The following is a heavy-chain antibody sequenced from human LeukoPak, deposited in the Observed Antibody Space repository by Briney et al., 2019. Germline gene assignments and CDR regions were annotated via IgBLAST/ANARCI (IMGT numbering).Heavy chain of an antibody. CDR1: GFTFSSFA. J-gene: IGHJ4*02. CDR2: LRSNGDTA. D-gene: IGHD1-1*01. Sequence: GGSLRLSCAASGFTFSSFAMTWVRQAPGTGLEWVSTLRSNGDTAYNADSMKGRFTISRDNSKNTVYLQMNILRVEDTAIYYCARGQELDDGVFDSWGQGTLVTVSA. CDR3: ARGQELDDGVFDS. V-gene: IGHV3-23*01.